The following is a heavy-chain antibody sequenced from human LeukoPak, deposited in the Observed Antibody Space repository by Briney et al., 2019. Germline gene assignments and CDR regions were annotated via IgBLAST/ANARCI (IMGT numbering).Heavy chain of an antibody. CDR2: INPNSGGT. Sequence: ASVKVSCKASAFTFSGYYIQWVRQVPGQGLEWVGWINPNSGGTTYAQKFQGRVTMTRDTSITTVYMDLTRLRSDDTAVYYCATTGRMYCSDIGCSKFDSWGQGTLVTVSS. CDR3: ATTGRMYCSDIGCSKFDS. V-gene: IGHV1-2*02. D-gene: IGHD6-19*01. J-gene: IGHJ4*02. CDR1: AFTFSGYY.